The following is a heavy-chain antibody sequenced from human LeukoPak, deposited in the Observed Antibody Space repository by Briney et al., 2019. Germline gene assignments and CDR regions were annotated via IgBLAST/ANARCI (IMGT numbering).Heavy chain of an antibody. CDR1: GYTFTGYY. CDR2: INPNSGGT. Sequence: ASVKVSCKASGYTFTGYYMHWVRQAPGQGLEWMGWINPNSGGTNYAQKFQGRVTMTRDTSISTAYMELSRLRSDDTALYFCARGSVQLWLRDTYYYMDVWGKGTTVTVSS. D-gene: IGHD5-18*01. J-gene: IGHJ6*03. CDR3: ARGSVQLWLRDTYYYMDV. V-gene: IGHV1-2*02.